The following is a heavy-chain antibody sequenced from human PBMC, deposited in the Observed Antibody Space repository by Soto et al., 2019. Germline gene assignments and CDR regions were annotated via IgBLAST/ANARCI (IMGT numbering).Heavy chain of an antibody. J-gene: IGHJ4*02. CDR1: GGSVSSGRYS. Sequence: QVQLQESGPGLVKTSETLSLTCTVSGGSVSSGRYSWSWIRQPPGKGLEWIGYIYYRGITNYNPSINTRVTISVDTSKNTFPLKTSSVSAADTAVYYCARDLAREDDYWGQGTLVTVSS. D-gene: IGHD1-26*01. CDR3: ARDLAREDDY. V-gene: IGHV4-61*01. CDR2: IYYRGIT.